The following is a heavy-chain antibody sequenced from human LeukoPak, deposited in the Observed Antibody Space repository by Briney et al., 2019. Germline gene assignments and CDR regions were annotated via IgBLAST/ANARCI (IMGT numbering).Heavy chain of an antibody. CDR3: ARGGIDYYDSSAQRY. CDR1: GFTFSSYW. Sequence: GGSLRLSCAASGFTFSSYWVSWVRQAPGKGLEWVANIKQDGSEKYYVDSVKGRFAISRDNAKNSLYLQMNSLRAEDTAVYYCARGGIDYYDSSAQRYWGQGTLVTVSS. D-gene: IGHD3-22*01. V-gene: IGHV3-7*01. J-gene: IGHJ4*02. CDR2: IKQDGSEK.